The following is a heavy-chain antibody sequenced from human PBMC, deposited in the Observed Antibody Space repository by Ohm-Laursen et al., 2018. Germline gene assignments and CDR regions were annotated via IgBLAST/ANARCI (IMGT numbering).Heavy chain of an antibody. CDR3: ARGPSGTATIG. CDR1: GFTFSSYE. D-gene: IGHD5-24*01. J-gene: IGHJ4*02. Sequence: SLRLSCSAPGFTFSSYEMNWVRQAPGKGLEWVSYISSSGSTIYYADSVKGRFTISRDNAKNTLYLQMNSLRAEDTAVHYCARGPSGTATIGRGQGTLVTVSS. CDR2: ISSSGSTI. V-gene: IGHV3-48*03.